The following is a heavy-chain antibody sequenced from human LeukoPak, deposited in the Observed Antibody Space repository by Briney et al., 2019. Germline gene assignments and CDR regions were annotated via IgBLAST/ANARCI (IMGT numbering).Heavy chain of an antibody. Sequence: GGSLRLSRAASGFTFSSYSMNWVRQAPGKGLEWVSSISSSSSYIYYADSVKGRFTISRDNAKNSLYLQMNSLRAEDTAVYYCARSYDILTGYSNFDYWGQGTLVTVSS. J-gene: IGHJ4*02. CDR2: ISSSSSYI. V-gene: IGHV3-21*01. CDR1: GFTFSSYS. CDR3: ARSYDILTGYSNFDY. D-gene: IGHD3-9*01.